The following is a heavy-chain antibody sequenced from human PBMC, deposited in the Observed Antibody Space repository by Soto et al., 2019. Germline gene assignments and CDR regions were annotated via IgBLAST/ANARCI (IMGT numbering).Heavy chain of an antibody. Sequence: ASVKVSCKASGYTFTSYAMHWMRQAPGQRLEWMGWINAGNGNTKYSQKFQGRVTITRDTSASTAYMELSSLRSEDTAVYYCARGGWYNWNYMYDWFDPWGQGTLVTVSS. D-gene: IGHD1-7*01. CDR3: ARGGWYNWNYMYDWFDP. CDR1: GYTFTSYA. J-gene: IGHJ5*02. CDR2: INAGNGNT. V-gene: IGHV1-3*01.